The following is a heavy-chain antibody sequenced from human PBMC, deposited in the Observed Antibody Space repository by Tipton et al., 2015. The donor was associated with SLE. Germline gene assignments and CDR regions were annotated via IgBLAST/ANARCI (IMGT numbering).Heavy chain of an antibody. D-gene: IGHD3-10*01. Sequence: TLSLTCTVSGGSLSSSGYYWGWIRQPPGKGLEWIGSIYYGGNTYYNPSLKSRVTISVDTSKNQFSLQLNSVTPEDTAVYYCVRDSGDWPYYFDYWGQGTLVTVSS. J-gene: IGHJ4*02. CDR1: GGSLSSSGYY. V-gene: IGHV4-39*02. CDR2: IYYGGNT. CDR3: VRDSGDWPYYFDY.